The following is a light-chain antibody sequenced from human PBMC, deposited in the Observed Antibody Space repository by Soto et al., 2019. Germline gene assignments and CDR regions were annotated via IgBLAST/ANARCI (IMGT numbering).Light chain of an antibody. CDR3: QQYYSTPPT. CDR2: WAS. J-gene: IGKJ2*01. Sequence: DIVMTQSPDSLAVSLGERATINCKSSQSVLYSSNNKNYLAWYQQKPGQPPKLLIYWASTRESGVTDRFSGSGSGTDFTLTISSLHAEDVAVYYCQQYYSTPPTFGQGTKLEIK. V-gene: IGKV4-1*01. CDR1: QSVLYSSNNKNY.